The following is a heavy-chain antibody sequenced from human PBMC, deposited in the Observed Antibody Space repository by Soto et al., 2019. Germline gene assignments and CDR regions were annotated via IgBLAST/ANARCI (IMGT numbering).Heavy chain of an antibody. V-gene: IGHV4-31*03. CDR1: GDSVSSSSYY. CDR3: ARGLCYKA. Sequence: QVQLQESGPGLVKPSQTLSLTCTVSGDSVSSSSYYWSWIRQHPGKGLEWNGYIHHSGTTYYNPSLKIRITASVDTSNHQFSPRLSTVNASDPAVYYCARGLCYKAWGQSTSVTHTS. D-gene: IGHD2-15*01. J-gene: IGHJ1*01. CDR2: IHHSGTT.